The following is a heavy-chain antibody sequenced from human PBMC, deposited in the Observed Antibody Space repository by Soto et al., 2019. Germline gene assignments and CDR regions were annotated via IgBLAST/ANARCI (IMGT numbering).Heavy chain of an antibody. CDR3: AKGLAGSGFLNWFDP. J-gene: IGHJ5*02. D-gene: IGHD3-10*01. V-gene: IGHV3-23*01. CDR2: ISATGGST. Sequence: GGSLRLSCAASGFTFSSYAMTWVRQAPGKGLEWVSAISATGGSTYYADSVKGRFTISRDNSKNTLYLLMNSLRAEDTALYYCAKGLAGSGFLNWFDPWGQGTLVTVSS. CDR1: GFTFSSYA.